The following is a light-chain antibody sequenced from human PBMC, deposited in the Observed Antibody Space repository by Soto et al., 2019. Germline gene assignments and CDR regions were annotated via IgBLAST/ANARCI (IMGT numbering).Light chain of an antibody. CDR3: QQYNNWPPLT. CDR2: GAS. CDR1: QSVTSK. Sequence: EIVMTQSPATLSVSPGERATLSCRAIQSVTSKLAWYQQKPGQAPRLLIYGASTRATGIPARFSGSGSGTEFTLTISNLQSEDFAVYYCQQYNNWPPLTFGGGTKVEIK. V-gene: IGKV3-15*01. J-gene: IGKJ4*01.